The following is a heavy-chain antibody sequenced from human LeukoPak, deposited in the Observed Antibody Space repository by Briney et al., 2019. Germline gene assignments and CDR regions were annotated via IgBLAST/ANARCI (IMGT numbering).Heavy chain of an antibody. Sequence: GGSLRLSCAASGFTFSSYAMSWVRQAPGKGLEWVSAISGSGGSTYYADSVKGRFTISRDNSKNTLYLQMNSLRAEDTAVYYCAKVRVPLGESNYMDVWGKGTTVTVSS. J-gene: IGHJ6*03. D-gene: IGHD3-10*01. CDR1: GFTFSSYA. CDR3: AKVRVPLGESNYMDV. CDR2: ISGSGGST. V-gene: IGHV3-23*01.